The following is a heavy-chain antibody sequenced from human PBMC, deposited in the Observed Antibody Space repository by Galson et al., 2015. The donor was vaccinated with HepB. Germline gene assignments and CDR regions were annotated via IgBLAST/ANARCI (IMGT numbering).Heavy chain of an antibody. D-gene: IGHD3-10*01. J-gene: IGHJ4*02. CDR3: ARGAWFGGEYYFDY. V-gene: IGHV3-11*06. Sequence: SLRLSCAASGFTLSDYYMSWIRQAPGKGLEWVSYISTSSSYINYADSVKGRSTISRDNAKNSLYLQMNSLRAEDTAVYYCARGAWFGGEYYFDYWGQGTLVTVSS. CDR2: ISTSSSYI. CDR1: GFTLSDYY.